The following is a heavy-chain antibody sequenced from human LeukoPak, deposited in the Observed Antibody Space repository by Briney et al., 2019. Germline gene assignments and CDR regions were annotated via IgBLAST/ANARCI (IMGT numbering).Heavy chain of an antibody. J-gene: IGHJ5*02. D-gene: IGHD3-10*01. CDR2: IYYTGST. V-gene: IGHV4-59*12. Sequence: PSETLSLTCTVSGGSISTYYWSWIRQPPGKGLEWIGYIYYTGSTSYNPSLKNRVTISVDTSKNQFSLKLSSVTAADTAVYYCARRGMVRGVMVPIWFDPWGQGTLVTVSS. CDR1: GGSISTYY. CDR3: ARRGMVRGVMVPIWFDP.